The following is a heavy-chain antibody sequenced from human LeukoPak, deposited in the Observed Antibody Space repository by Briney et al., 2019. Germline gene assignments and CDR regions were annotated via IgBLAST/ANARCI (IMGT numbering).Heavy chain of an antibody. J-gene: IGHJ5*02. V-gene: IGHV1-8*01. CDR2: MNPNSGNT. Sequence: VASVKVSCKASGYTFTSYDINWVRQATGQGLEWMGWMNPNSGNTGYAQKFQGRVTMTRSTAINTAYMELSSLRSEDTAVYYCARAPSGVGATRLNWFDPWGQRTLVTVSS. CDR1: GYTFTSYD. D-gene: IGHD1-26*01. CDR3: ARAPSGVGATRLNWFDP.